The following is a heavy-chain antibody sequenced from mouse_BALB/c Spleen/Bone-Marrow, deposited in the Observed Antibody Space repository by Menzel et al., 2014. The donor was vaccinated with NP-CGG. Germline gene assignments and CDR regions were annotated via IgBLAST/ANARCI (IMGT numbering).Heavy chain of an antibody. CDR2: INPSNGGT. Sequence: VQLVESGAELVKPGASVKLSCKSSGYTFTSYYMYWVKQRPGQGLEWIGGINPSNGGTNFYEKFKSKATLTVDKSSSTAYMQLSSLTSEDSAVYYCTREGTFFAYWGQGTLVTVSA. CDR1: GYTFTSYY. V-gene: IGHV1S81*02. J-gene: IGHJ3*01. D-gene: IGHD3-3*01. CDR3: TREGTFFAY.